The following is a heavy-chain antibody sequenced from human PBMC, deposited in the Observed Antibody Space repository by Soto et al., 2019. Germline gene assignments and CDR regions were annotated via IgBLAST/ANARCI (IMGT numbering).Heavy chain of an antibody. CDR2: IYYSGST. V-gene: IGHV4-31*03. D-gene: IGHD5-12*01. J-gene: IGHJ5*02. Sequence: SETLSLTCTVSGGSISSGGYYWSWIRQHPGKGLEWIGYIYYSGSTYYNPSLESRVTISVDTSKNQFSLKLSSVTAADTAVYYCARGYSGYDTGNWFDPWGQGTLVTVSS. CDR3: ARGYSGYDTGNWFDP. CDR1: GGSISSGGYY.